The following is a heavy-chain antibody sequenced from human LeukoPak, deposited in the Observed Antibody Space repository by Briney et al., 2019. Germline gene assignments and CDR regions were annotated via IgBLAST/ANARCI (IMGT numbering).Heavy chain of an antibody. Sequence: PGGSLRLSCSASGFTFSNYAMHWVRQAPGKGLEYVSAISSNGGSTYYADSVKGRFTISRDNSKNTLYLQMNSLRAEDTAVYYCARESGYYYDSRLFDYWGQGTLVTVSS. CDR3: ARESGYYYDSRLFDY. V-gene: IGHV3-64*04. CDR2: ISSNGGST. J-gene: IGHJ4*02. D-gene: IGHD3-22*01. CDR1: GFTFSNYA.